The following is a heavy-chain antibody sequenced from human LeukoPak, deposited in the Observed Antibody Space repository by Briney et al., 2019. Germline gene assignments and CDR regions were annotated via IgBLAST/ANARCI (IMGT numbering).Heavy chain of an antibody. CDR2: INTNAGNP. J-gene: IGHJ4*02. D-gene: IGHD6-13*01. CDR1: GYTFTSYA. Sequence: ASVKVSCKASGYTFTSYAMNWVRQAPGQGLEWMGWINTNAGNPTYAQGFTGRFVFSLDTSVSTAYLQISSLKAEDTAVYYCARADSSSWYDPDFDYWGQGTLVTVSS. CDR3: ARADSSSWYDPDFDY. V-gene: IGHV7-4-1*02.